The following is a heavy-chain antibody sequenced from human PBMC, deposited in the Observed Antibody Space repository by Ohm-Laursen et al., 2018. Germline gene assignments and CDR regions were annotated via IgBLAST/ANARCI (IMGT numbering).Heavy chain of an antibody. D-gene: IGHD6-19*01. Sequence: GSLRLSCAASGLTFSSYWMHWVRQAPGKGLLWPSRINTDGSSTSYADSVKGRFTISRDNAKNTLYLQMDSLRAEDTAVYYCAKRGSQWLETEGSNPRPYYFDYWGQGTLVTVSS. CDR1: GLTFSSYW. J-gene: IGHJ4*02. CDR3: AKRGSQWLETEGSNPRPYYFDY. V-gene: IGHV3-74*01. CDR2: INTDGSST.